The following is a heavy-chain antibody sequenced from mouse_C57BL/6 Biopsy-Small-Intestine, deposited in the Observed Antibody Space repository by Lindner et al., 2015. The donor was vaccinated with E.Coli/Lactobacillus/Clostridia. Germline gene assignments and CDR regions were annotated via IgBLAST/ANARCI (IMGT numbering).Heavy chain of an antibody. J-gene: IGHJ2*01. Sequence: VQLQESGAELAKPGASLKISCKPSGYAFSSYWMNWVKQRPGKGLEWIGQIYPGDGDSNYSGKFKGKATLTADKSSSTAYMQLSSLTSEDSAVYFCARGERGDFDYWGQGTTLTVSS. CDR1: GYAFSSYW. V-gene: IGHV1-80*01. CDR3: ARGERGDFDY. CDR2: IYPGDGDS.